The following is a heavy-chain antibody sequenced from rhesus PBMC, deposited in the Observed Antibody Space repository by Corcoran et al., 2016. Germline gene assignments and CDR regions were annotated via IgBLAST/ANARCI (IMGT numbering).Heavy chain of an antibody. J-gene: IGHJ6*01. CDR3: ARGIEYSIGNGFDS. CDR2: FDPQDGEA. D-gene: IGHD4-23*01. Sequence: EVQLVQSGAEVKKPGASGKISCKASGYTFTDHYLNWVRQSPGKGLVGRWRFDPQDGEAGSAQNFQDRGTFTADMSTDTAYMELSSLRSEDTAVYYCARGIEYSIGNGFDSWGQGVVVTVSS. V-gene: IGHV1-111*02. CDR1: GYTFTDHY.